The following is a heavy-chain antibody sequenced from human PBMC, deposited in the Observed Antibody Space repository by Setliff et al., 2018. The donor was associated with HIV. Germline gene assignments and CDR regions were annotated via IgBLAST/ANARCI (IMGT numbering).Heavy chain of an antibody. V-gene: IGHV4-4*07. J-gene: IGHJ5*02. D-gene: IGHD6-19*01. CDR3: ARLGIAVVVFGFDP. CDR1: GGSISNYY. Sequence: SETLSLTCTVSGGSISNYYWSWIRQPAGKGLEWIGRIYTSGSTNYNPSLKSRVTIFVDTSKNQFSLKLSSVTAADTAVYYCARLGIAVVVFGFDPWGQGTLVTVSS. CDR2: IYTSGST.